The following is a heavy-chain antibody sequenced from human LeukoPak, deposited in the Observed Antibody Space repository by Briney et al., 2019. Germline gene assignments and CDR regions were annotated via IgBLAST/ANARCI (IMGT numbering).Heavy chain of an antibody. CDR1: GYTFSGFY. CDR2: INPKNGDT. D-gene: IGHD5-18*01. CDR3: ARDGRLRNGYDNFYI. J-gene: IGHJ4*02. Sequence: ASVKVSCKASGYTFSGFYINWVRQAPGQGLEWMGWINPKNGDTHYAQDFLGRVTMTRDTSISTAYMELSRLTSDDTAVYCCARDGRLRNGYDNFYIWGQGTLITVSS. V-gene: IGHV1-2*02.